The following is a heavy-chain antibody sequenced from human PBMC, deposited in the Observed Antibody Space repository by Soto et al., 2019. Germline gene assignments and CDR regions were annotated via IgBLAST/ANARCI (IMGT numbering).Heavy chain of an antibody. CDR1: GFTLSGFD. CDR2: IKTKVESYAT. Sequence: EVQLVESGGGLVQPGGSLKLSCAASGFTLSGFDVHWVRQAAGEGLEWVARIKTKVESYATEYAASVKGRFSISREDAKNTAYLEMNSLKTEDTAVYYCTRRHCSGGGCYSDFDFWGQGSLVTVSS. V-gene: IGHV3-73*01. CDR3: TRRHCSGGGCYSDFDF. D-gene: IGHD2-15*01. J-gene: IGHJ4*02.